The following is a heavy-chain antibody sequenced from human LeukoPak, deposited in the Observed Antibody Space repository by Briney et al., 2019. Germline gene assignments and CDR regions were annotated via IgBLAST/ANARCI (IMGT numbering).Heavy chain of an antibody. CDR3: AREERNHDTFDI. CDR2: VYYSGST. Sequence: SETLSLVCTVSGGSMISSHYYWAWIRQPPGKRLEWIANVYYSGSTFYNPSLKNRVALSVDTSQNQFSLHLSSVTAADTAVYYCAREERNHDTFDIWGRGAVVTVSS. J-gene: IGHJ3*02. D-gene: IGHD1-14*01. CDR1: GGSMISSHYY. V-gene: IGHV4-39*02.